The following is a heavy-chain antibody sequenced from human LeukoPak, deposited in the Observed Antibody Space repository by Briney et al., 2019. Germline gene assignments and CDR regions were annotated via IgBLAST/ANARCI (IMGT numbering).Heavy chain of an antibody. V-gene: IGHV3-66*02. CDR2: IYSGGST. D-gene: IGHD6-6*01. CDR3: AKYTGEYSSHDY. J-gene: IGHJ4*02. CDR1: GFTVSSNY. Sequence: GGSLRLSCAASGFTVSSNYMSWVRQAPGKGLEWVSVIYSGGSTYYADSVKGRFTISRDNSKSTLYLQMNSLRAEDTAVYYCAKYTGEYSSHDYWGQGTLVTVSS.